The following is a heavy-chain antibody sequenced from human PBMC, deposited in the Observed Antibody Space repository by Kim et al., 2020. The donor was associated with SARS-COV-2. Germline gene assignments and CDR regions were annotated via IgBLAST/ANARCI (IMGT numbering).Heavy chain of an antibody. V-gene: IGHV5-51*01. J-gene: IGHJ6*02. CDR3: ASSKAAAGHYYYYGMDV. Sequence: GESLKISCKGSGYSFTSYWIGWVRQMPGKGLEWMGIIYPGDSDTRYSPSFQGQVTISADKSISTAYLQWSSLKASDTAMYYCASSKAAAGHYYYYGMDVWGQGTTVTVSS. D-gene: IGHD6-13*01. CDR1: GYSFTSYW. CDR2: IYPGDSDT.